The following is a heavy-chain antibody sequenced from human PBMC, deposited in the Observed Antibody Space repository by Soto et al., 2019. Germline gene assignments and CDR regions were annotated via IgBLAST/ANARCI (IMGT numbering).Heavy chain of an antibody. CDR3: ARVLGSSWYFDY. CDR2: INHSGST. CDR1: GGSFSGYY. J-gene: IGHJ4*02. V-gene: IGHV4-34*01. Sequence: SETLSLTCAVCGGSFSGYYWSWIRQPPGKGLEWIGEINHSGSTNYNPSLKSRVTISVDTSKNQFSLKLSSLTAADTAVYYCARVLGSSWYFDYWGQGTLVTVSS. D-gene: IGHD6-13*01.